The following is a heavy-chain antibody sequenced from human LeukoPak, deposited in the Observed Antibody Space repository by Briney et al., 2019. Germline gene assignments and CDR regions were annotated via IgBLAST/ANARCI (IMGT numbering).Heavy chain of an antibody. CDR2: IYHSGST. J-gene: IGHJ3*02. Sequence: SETLSLTCTVSGYSISSGYYWGWIRQPPGKGLEWIGSIYHSGSTYYNPSLKSRVTISVDTSKNQFSLKLSSVTAADTAVYYCARAPRWPDAFDIWGQGTMVTVSS. CDR3: ARAPRWPDAFDI. D-gene: IGHD4-23*01. CDR1: GYSISSGYY. V-gene: IGHV4-38-2*02.